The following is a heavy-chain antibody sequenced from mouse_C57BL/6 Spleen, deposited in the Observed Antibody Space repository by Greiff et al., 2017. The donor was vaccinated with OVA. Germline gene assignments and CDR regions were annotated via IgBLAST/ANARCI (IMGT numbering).Heavy chain of an antibody. CDR2: IYPGDGDT. V-gene: IGHV1-82*01. D-gene: IGHD2-2*01. CDR3: ARRGGYYGYFDV. CDR1: GYAFRSSW. Sequence: VKLVESGPELVKPGASVTISCKASGYAFRSSWLNWVKQRPGKGLEWIGRIYPGDGDTNYNGKFKGKATLTADKSSSTAYMQLSSLTSEDSAVYFCARRGGYYGYFDVWGTGTTVTVSS. J-gene: IGHJ1*03.